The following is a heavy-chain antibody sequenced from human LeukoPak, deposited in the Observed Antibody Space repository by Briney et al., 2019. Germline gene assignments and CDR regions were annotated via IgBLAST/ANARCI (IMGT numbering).Heavy chain of an antibody. CDR2: IYYSGST. CDR3: ARWHDDGYSRRPYYSYGMDV. CDR1: GGSISSYY. V-gene: IGHV4-59*08. J-gene: IGHJ6*02. D-gene: IGHD2-21*01. Sequence: SETLSLTCTVSGGSISSYYWSWIRQPPGKGLEWIGYIYYSGSTNYNPSLKSRVTISVDTSKNQFSLKLSSVTAADTAVYYCARWHDDGYSRRPYYSYGMDVWGQGTTVTVSS.